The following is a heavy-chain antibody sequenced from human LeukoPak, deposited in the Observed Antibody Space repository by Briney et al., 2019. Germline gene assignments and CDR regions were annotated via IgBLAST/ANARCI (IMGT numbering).Heavy chain of an antibody. CDR1: GFTFSSYA. Sequence: PGGSLRLSCAASGFTFSSYAMSWVRQAPGKGLEWVSAISGSGGSTYYADSVKGRFTISRDNSKNTLYLQMNSLRAEDTAVYYCAKEGALVGANRGSFDYWGQGTLVTVSS. V-gene: IGHV3-23*01. D-gene: IGHD1-26*01. CDR2: ISGSGGST. CDR3: AKEGALVGANRGSFDY. J-gene: IGHJ4*02.